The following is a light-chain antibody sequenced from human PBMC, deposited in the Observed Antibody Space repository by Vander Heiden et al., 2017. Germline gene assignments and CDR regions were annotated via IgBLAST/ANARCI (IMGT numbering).Light chain of an antibody. CDR1: HSISSN. J-gene: IGKJ4*01. Sequence: EVELTQSPDTLSVSPGETATLSCRSSHSISSNLAWYQQKYGPAPRLLISGASTRATGIPARFSASGSGTEFTLTISSLQSEDFAVYYCQQYNNWPVTFGGGTKVEIK. CDR2: GAS. V-gene: IGKV3-15*01. CDR3: QQYNNWPVT.